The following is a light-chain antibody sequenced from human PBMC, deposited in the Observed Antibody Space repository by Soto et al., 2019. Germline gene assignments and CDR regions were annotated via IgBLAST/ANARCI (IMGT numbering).Light chain of an antibody. CDR3: QQYNSQWT. CDR2: DAS. V-gene: IGKV1-5*01. J-gene: IGKJ1*01. Sequence: DVQMTQSPSTLSASVGDRVTITSRASQSISSWLAWYQQKPGKAPKLLIYDASTLESGVPSRFSGSGSGTEFTLTISSLQPDDFATYYCQQYNSQWTFGQGTKVDI. CDR1: QSISSW.